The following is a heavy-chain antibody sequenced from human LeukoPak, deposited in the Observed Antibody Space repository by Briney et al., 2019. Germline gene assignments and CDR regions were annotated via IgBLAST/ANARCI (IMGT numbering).Heavy chain of an antibody. CDR3: ARAIDYGANWFDP. J-gene: IGHJ5*02. CDR2: ISSSGSTI. V-gene: IGHV3-11*01. Sequence: GGSLRLSCAASGFTFSDYYMSWLRQAPGKGLEWVSYISSSGSTIYYADSVKGRFTISRDNAKNSLYLQMNSLRAEDTAVYYCARAIDYGANWFDPWGQGTLVTVSS. CDR1: GFTFSDYY. D-gene: IGHD4-17*01.